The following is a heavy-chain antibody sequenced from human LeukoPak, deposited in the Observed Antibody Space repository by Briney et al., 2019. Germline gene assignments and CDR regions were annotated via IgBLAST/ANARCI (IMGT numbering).Heavy chain of an antibody. J-gene: IGHJ4*02. V-gene: IGHV3-7*01. Sequence: GGSLRLSCAASGFTFSSYWLSWVRQAPGKGLEWVANIKEDGSEKYYADSVKGRFTISRDNAKNSLYLQMNSLRAEDTAVYYCARDPHDNWNGVDYWGQGTLVTVSS. CDR3: ARDPHDNWNGVDY. D-gene: IGHD1-1*01. CDR1: GFTFSSYW. CDR2: IKEDGSEK.